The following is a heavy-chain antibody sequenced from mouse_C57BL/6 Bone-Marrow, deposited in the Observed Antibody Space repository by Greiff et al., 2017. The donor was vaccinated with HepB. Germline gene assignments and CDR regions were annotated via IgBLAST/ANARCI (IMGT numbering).Heavy chain of an antibody. CDR3: VRDLAYSNYTWFAY. J-gene: IGHJ3*01. D-gene: IGHD2-5*01. CDR1: GFTFNTYA. Sequence: EVQGVESGGGLVQPQGSLKLSCAASGFTFNTYAMHWVRQAPGKGLEWVARIRSKSSNYATYYADSVKDRFTISRDDSQSMLYLQMNNLKTEDTAMYYCVRDLAYSNYTWFAYWGQGTLVTVSA. V-gene: IGHV10-3*01. CDR2: IRSKSSNYAT.